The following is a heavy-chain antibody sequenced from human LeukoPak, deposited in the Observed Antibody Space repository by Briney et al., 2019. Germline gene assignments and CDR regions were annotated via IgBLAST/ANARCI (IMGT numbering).Heavy chain of an antibody. J-gene: IGHJ4*02. CDR3: AKGSHYCTSTSCYPTRPLFDY. CDR1: GFTFSSYA. D-gene: IGHD2-2*01. Sequence: GGSLRLSCAASGFTFSSYAVGWVRQAPGKGLDWVSGISGSGRSGGSTYYADSVKGRFTISRDNANNTVYLQMNSLSAEDTAVYFCAKGSHYCTSTSCYPTRPLFDYWGQGTLVTVSS. V-gene: IGHV3-23*01. CDR2: ISGSGRSGGST.